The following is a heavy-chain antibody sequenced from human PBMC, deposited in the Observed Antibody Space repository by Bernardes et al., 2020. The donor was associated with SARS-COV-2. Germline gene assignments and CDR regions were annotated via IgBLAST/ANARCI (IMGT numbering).Heavy chain of an antibody. CDR3: ARKGGHDYGMDV. Sequence: GRSLRPSCAASGFTLSSYCAHWVCQAPGMGLVWFSRINGDGSDTIYADSVKGRFTISRDSSKNTVYLEMNSLRADDTAVYYCARKGGHDYGMDVWGQGTSVTVSS. D-gene: IGHD3-16*01. CDR1: GFTLSSYC. J-gene: IGHJ6*02. CDR2: INGDGSDT. V-gene: IGHV3-74*01.